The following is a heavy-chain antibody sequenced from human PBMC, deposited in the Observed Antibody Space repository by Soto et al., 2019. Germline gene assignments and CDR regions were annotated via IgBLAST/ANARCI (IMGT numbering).Heavy chain of an antibody. D-gene: IGHD3-10*01. CDR1: GFSLSTTGVG. CDR3: AHRRSSTMVREPYYFDY. CDR2: IYWDDGK. J-gene: IGHJ4*02. Sequence: QITLKESGPTLVKPTQTLTLTCTFSGFSLSTTGVGVVWIRQPPGKALEWLALIYWDDGKRYSPSLKSRLTITKDTSKNQVLLTMTNMDPVDTATYYCAHRRSSTMVREPYYFDYWGQGTLVTASS. V-gene: IGHV2-5*02.